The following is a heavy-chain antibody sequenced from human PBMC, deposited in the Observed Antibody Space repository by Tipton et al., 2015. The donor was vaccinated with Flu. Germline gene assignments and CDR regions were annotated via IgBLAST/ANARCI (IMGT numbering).Heavy chain of an antibody. CDR1: GFTFSRYA. Sequence: LRLSCTASGFTFSRYAMSWVRQAPGKGLEWVSAIGGGGATTYFADSVKGRFTISRDNIRNTLFLQMNSLRAEDTAIYYCARVIPEFVAGLSYWGQGTLVSVSS. CDR2: IGGGGATT. J-gene: IGHJ4*02. CDR3: ARVIPEFVAGLSY. D-gene: IGHD6-19*01. V-gene: IGHV3-23*01.